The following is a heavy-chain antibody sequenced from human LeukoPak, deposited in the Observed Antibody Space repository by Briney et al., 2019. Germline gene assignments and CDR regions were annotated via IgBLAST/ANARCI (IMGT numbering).Heavy chain of an antibody. D-gene: IGHD3-16*02. J-gene: IGHJ4*02. Sequence: GGSLRLSCAASGFTVSSNYMSWVRQAPGRGLAGVSVIYRGGCTYYADSVKGRFPISRDNSKNTLYLQMNSLSAEDTAVYYCARERYDYVWGSYRQYYFDYWGQGTLVTVSS. V-gene: IGHV3-53*01. CDR3: ARERYDYVWGSYRQYYFDY. CDR1: GFTVSSNY. CDR2: IYRGGCT.